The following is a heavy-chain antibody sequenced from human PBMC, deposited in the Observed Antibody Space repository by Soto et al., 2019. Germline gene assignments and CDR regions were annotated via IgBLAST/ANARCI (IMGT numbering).Heavy chain of an antibody. D-gene: IGHD2-2*01. CDR3: ARPYCRSTSCSLYYYGMDV. J-gene: IGHJ6*02. Sequence: QVQVVESGGGVVQPGTSLRLSCAASGFTFSVSAIHWVRQAPGKGLEWVAVISSDGSHQYYADSVRGRFTISRATPKNTLYLQMTSLKAEDTAVYYCARPYCRSTSCSLYYYGMDVWGPGTTVTVSS. V-gene: IGHV3-30-3*01. CDR2: ISSDGSHQ. CDR1: GFTFSVSA.